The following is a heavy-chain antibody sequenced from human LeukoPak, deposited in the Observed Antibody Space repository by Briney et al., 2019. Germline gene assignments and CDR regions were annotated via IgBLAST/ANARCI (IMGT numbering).Heavy chain of an antibody. Sequence: GGSLRLSCAASGFTVSTNYMSWVRQAPGKGLVLVSVIYSSGITYYADSVKGRFTISRDGSKNTLYLQMNSLSVEDTAVYYCARRHSSGSNWGQGPLVTVSS. CDR3: ARRHSSGSN. CDR2: IYSSGIT. J-gene: IGHJ4*02. V-gene: IGHV3-66*02. D-gene: IGHD6-19*01. CDR1: GFTVSTNY.